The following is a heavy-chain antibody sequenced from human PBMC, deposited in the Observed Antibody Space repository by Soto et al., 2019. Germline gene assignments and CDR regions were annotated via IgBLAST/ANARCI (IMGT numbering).Heavy chain of an antibody. CDR3: AYGSGSNSYPYYYYYGMDV. V-gene: IGHV1-18*01. CDR2: ISAYNGNT. J-gene: IGHJ6*02. D-gene: IGHD3-10*01. Sequence: ASVKVSCKASGYTFTSYGISWVRQAPGQGLEWMGWISAYNGNTNYAQKLQGRVTMTTDTSTSTAYMELRSLRSDDTAVYYCAYGSGSNSYPYYYYYGMDVWGQGTTVTVSS. CDR1: GYTFTSYG.